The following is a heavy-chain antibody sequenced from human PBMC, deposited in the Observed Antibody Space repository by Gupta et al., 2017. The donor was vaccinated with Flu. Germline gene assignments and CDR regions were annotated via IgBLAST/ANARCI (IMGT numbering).Heavy chain of an antibody. V-gene: IGHV1-46*01. CDR3: AAAAGLGEHSYYRMDV. D-gene: IGHD6-13*01. CDR1: GYTFTSYY. CDR2: ITPSTGSK. J-gene: IGHJ6*02. Sequence: QVQLVQSGAEVKKPGSSVRVSCKASGYTFTSYYINWVRQAPGHVLECMGIITPSTGSKNYEKKYQSRVTMAKETSRSTDYVVLSSLRSEDTAVYYGAAAAGLGEHSYYRMDVWGQGTTVTVSS.